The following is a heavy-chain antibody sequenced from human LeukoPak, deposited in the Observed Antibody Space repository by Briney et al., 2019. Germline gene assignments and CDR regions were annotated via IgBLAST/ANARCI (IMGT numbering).Heavy chain of an antibody. J-gene: IGHJ4*02. D-gene: IGHD1-26*01. Sequence: PGGSLRLSCAASGFSFSTDTVNWVRQAPGKGLVWVSSISSRGTYTSYADSLEGRFTISRDNAQNSLYLQMNSLRAEDTAVYYCSRGSHIVGDTASFDIWGQGTLVIVSP. CDR1: GFSFSTDT. V-gene: IGHV3-21*01. CDR2: ISSRGTYT. CDR3: SRGSHIVGDTASFDI.